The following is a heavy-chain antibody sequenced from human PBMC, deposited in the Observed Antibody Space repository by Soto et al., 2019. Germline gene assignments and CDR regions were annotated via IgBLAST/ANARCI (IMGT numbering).Heavy chain of an antibody. D-gene: IGHD4-4*01. V-gene: IGHV2-5*02. Sequence: QITLKESGPTLVKPTQTLTLTCTFSGFSLSTSGVGVGWIRQPPGKALEWLALIYWDDDKRYSPSLKSRLTIPQEPSKNQVVLTMTNMDPVDTAPYYCAHPPPPPYRDLPGVYYYYYYMDVWGKGTTVTVSS. CDR2: IYWDDDK. CDR1: GFSLSTSGVG. J-gene: IGHJ6*03. CDR3: AHPPPPPYRDLPGVYYYYYYMDV.